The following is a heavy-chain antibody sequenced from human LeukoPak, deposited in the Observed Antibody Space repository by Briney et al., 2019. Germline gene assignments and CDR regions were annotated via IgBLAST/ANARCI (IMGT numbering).Heavy chain of an antibody. CDR3: AKDPIAAADLGY. V-gene: IGHV3-23*01. J-gene: IGHJ4*02. CDR2: LSGTGSDI. CDR1: GFTFSNYA. Sequence: GGSLRLSCAASGFTFSNYAMNWVRQAPGKALEWVSALSGTGSDIHYADSVKGRFTISRDNSKNTLYLQMNSLRAEDTAVYYCAKDPIAAADLGYWGQGTLVTVSS. D-gene: IGHD6-13*01.